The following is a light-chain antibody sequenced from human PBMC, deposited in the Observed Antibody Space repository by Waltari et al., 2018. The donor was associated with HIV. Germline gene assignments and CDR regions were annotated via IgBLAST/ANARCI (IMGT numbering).Light chain of an antibody. V-gene: IGKV3-15*01. Sequence: EILMTQSAATLSGSPGERATLPCRASQSVNSNLAWYQQKPGQTPRLLIYGTSTRATDIPARFSGSGSGTEFTLTISSLQSEDFAVYYCHHYNNWRETFGQGTKVEIK. CDR2: GTS. CDR1: QSVNSN. J-gene: IGKJ1*01. CDR3: HHYNNWRET.